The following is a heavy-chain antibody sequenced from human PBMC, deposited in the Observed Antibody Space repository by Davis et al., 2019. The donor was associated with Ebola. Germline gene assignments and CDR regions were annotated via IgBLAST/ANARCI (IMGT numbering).Heavy chain of an antibody. V-gene: IGHV4-39*07. CDR2: IYYSGSP. D-gene: IGHD5-12*01. CDR1: GGSISSSSYY. Sequence: MPGGSLRLSCTVSGGSISSSSYYWGWIRQPPGKGLEWLGSIYYSGSPYYNPSLKSRVTISVDTSKNQFSLKRSTVTAADTAVYYCASGYIVATYYGMDVWGQGTTVTVSS. CDR3: ASGYIVATYYGMDV. J-gene: IGHJ6*02.